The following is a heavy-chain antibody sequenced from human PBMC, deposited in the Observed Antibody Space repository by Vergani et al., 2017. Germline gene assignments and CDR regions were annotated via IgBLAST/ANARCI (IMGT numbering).Heavy chain of an antibody. V-gene: IGHV1-69*02. D-gene: IGHD6-6*01. CDR3: AVAREYSSSWLED. CDR2: IIPILGIA. J-gene: IGHJ4*02. Sequence: QVQLVQSGAEVKKPGSSVKVSCKASGGTFSSYTISWVRQAPGQGLEWMGRIIPILGIANYAQKFQGRVTITADKSTSTAYMERSSLGSEDTAEYYCAVAREYSSSWLEDWGQGTLVTVSS. CDR1: GGTFSSYT.